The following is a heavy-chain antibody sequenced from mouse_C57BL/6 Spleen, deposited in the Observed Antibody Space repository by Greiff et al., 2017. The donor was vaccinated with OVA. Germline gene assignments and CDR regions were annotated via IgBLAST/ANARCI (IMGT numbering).Heavy chain of an antibody. J-gene: IGHJ3*01. D-gene: IGHD2-4*01. Sequence: EVQLVESGGDLVKPGGSLKLSCAASGFTFSSYGMSWVRQTPDKRLEWVATISSGGSYTYYPDSVKGRFTISRDNAKNTLYLQMSSLKSEDTAMYYCARFYDYDGWFAYWGQGTLVTVSA. CDR2: ISSGGSYT. CDR1: GFTFSSYG. V-gene: IGHV5-6*01. CDR3: ARFYDYDGWFAY.